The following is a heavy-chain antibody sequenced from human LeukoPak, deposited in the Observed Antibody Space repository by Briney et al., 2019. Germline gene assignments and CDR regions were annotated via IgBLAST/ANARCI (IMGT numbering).Heavy chain of an antibody. V-gene: IGHV4-38-2*02. CDR2: IYHSGST. J-gene: IGHJ3*02. Sequence: SETLSLTXTVSGYSISSGYYWGWIRQPPGKGLEWIGSIYHSGSTYYNPSLKSRVTISVDTSKNQFSLKLSSVTAADTAVYYCARHLNAFDIWGQGTKVTVSS. CDR1: GYSISSGYY. CDR3: ARHLNAFDI.